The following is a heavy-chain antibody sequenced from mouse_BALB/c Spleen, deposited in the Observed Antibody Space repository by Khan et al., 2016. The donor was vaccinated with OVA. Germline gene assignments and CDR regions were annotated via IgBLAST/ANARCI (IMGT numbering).Heavy chain of an antibody. D-gene: IGHD2-14*01. Sequence: QVQLKQSGAELARPGASVKMSCKASGYTFTSYTIHWVRQRPGQAPEWIGHINPSNNYTNYNQNFKDKATLIVENSSRTAYMQLSSLTSEDSAVYYCVREWAYHRSDGWFAYWGQGTLVTVSA. J-gene: IGHJ3*01. CDR3: VREWAYHRSDGWFAY. CDR1: GYTFTSYT. CDR2: INPSNNYT. V-gene: IGHV1-4*01.